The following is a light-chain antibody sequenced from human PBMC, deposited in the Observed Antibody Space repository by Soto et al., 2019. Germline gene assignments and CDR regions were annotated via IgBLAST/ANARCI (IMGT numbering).Light chain of an antibody. CDR1: QSVSSSY. Sequence: EIVVTQSPGTLSLSPGERATLSCRASQSVSSSYLAWYQHKPGQAPRLLIYGASSRATGIPDRFSGSGSGTDFTLTISRLEPEDSAVYYCQQYGSSPPFTFGPGTKVDIK. V-gene: IGKV3-20*01. CDR3: QQYGSSPPFT. CDR2: GAS. J-gene: IGKJ3*01.